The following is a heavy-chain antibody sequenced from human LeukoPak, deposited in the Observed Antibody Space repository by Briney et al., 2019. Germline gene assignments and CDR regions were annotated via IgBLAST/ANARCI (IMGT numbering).Heavy chain of an antibody. Sequence: ASVKVSCKASGYTFTGYYMHWVRQAPGQGLEWMGWINPNNGGTNYAQKFQGWVTMTRDTSISTAYMELSRLRSDDTAVYYCARAKFPGGNLPDREFDYWGQGTLVTVSS. V-gene: IGHV1-2*04. J-gene: IGHJ4*02. CDR2: INPNNGGT. D-gene: IGHD4-23*01. CDR3: ARAKFPGGNLPDREFDY. CDR1: GYTFTGYY.